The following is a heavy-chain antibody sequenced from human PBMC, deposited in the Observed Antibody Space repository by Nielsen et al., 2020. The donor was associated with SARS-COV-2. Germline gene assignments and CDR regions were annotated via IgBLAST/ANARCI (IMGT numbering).Heavy chain of an antibody. V-gene: IGHV4-61*08. CDR1: GGSISSGGYY. CDR3: ARTMVRGVMIYYFDY. Sequence: SETLSLTCTVSGGSISSGGYYWSWIRQPPGKGLEWIGYIYYSGSTNYNPSLKSRVTISVDTSKNQFSLKLSSVTAADTAVYYCARTMVRGVMIYYFDYWGQGTLVTVSS. J-gene: IGHJ4*02. D-gene: IGHD3-10*01. CDR2: IYYSGST.